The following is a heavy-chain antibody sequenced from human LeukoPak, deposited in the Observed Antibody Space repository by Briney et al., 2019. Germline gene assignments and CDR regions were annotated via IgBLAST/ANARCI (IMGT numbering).Heavy chain of an antibody. V-gene: IGHV1-46*01. D-gene: IGHD6-13*01. CDR3: ATLGPLGYSSSWYYFDY. J-gene: IGHJ4*02. Sequence: ASVKVSCKASGYTFTGHYIHWVRQAPGHGLEWMAIINPSSGSTRYAQNFQGRVTVTRDTSTSTVYMELSSLRSEDTAVYYCATLGPLGYSSSWYYFDYWGQGTPVTVSP. CDR2: INPSSGST. CDR1: GYTFTGHY.